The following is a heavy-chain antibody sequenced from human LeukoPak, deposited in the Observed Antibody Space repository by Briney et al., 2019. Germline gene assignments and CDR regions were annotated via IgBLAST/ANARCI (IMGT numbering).Heavy chain of an antibody. J-gene: IGHJ4*02. CDR3: AGRLRYYYDTTEN. Sequence: GGSLRLSCAGSGFTFSNALMTWVRQAPGKGLEWVGLITSKTDGCGTADYAAPMKGRFTISRDDSKNTLYLQMNSLKTEDTAVYYCAGRLRYYYDTTENWGQGTLVTVSS. D-gene: IGHD3-22*01. CDR1: GFTFSNAL. CDR2: ITSKTDGCGTA. V-gene: IGHV3-15*01.